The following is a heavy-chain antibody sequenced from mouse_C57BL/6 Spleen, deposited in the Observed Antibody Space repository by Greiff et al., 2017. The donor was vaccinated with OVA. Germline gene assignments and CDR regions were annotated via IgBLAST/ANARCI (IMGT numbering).Heavy chain of an antibody. CDR3: AGSYYNGSSYGFAY. V-gene: IGHV1-55*01. CDR1: GYTFTSYW. J-gene: IGHJ3*01. CDR2: IYPGSGST. Sequence: QVQLKQPGAELVKPGASVKMSCKASGYTFTSYWITWVKQRPGQGLEWIGDIYPGSGSTNYNEKFKSKATLTVDTSSRTAYMQLSSLTSGDTAVYSCAGSYYNGSSYGFAYWGQGTLVTVSA. D-gene: IGHD1-1*01.